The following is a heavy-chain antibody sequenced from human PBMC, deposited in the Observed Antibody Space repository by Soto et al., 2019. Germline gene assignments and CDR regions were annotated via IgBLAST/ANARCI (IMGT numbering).Heavy chain of an antibody. CDR3: ARVESSWLDWFDP. V-gene: IGHV1-69*13. D-gene: IGHD6-13*01. Sequence: GASVKVSCKASGGTFSSYAISWVRQAPGQGLEWMGGIIPIFGTANYAQKFQGRVTITADESTSTAYMELSSLRSEDTAVYYCARVESSWLDWFDPWGQGTLVTVSS. J-gene: IGHJ5*02. CDR1: GGTFSSYA. CDR2: IIPIFGTA.